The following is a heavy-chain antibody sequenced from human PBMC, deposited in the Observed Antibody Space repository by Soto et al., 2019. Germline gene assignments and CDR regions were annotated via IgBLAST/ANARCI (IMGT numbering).Heavy chain of an antibody. CDR1: GFSLTTSGVG. CDR2: IYWDDDK. J-gene: IGHJ4*02. V-gene: IGHV2-5*02. D-gene: IGHD3-3*01. Sequence: QITLNESGPTVVRPTETLTLTCRFSGFSLTTSGVGVGWIRQSPGKAPEWLGLIYWDDDKRYSASLKSRLTITKDTSKNQVVLTVSDLDATDTATYYCAHRVLRTVFGLVTTTAIYFDFWGQGTPVAVSS. CDR3: AHRVLRTVFGLVTTTAIYFDF.